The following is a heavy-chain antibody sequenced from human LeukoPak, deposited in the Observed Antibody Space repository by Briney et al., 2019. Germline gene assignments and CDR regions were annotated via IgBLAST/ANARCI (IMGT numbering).Heavy chain of an antibody. V-gene: IGHV3-49*04. CDR1: GFTFGDYA. Sequence: GGSLRLSCTASGFTFGDYAMTWVRQAPGKGLEWVGFIRSEAYGGTPEYAASAKGRFTISRDDSKSIAYLQMNSLKTEDTAVYYCTRDQTPYYWGQGTLVTVSS. J-gene: IGHJ4*02. CDR2: IRSEAYGGTP. CDR3: TRDQTPYY.